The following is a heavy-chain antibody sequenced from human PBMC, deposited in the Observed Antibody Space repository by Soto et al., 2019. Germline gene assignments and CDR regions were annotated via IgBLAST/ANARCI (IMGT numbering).Heavy chain of an antibody. CDR3: ARESIVVVPAAMHAFDI. J-gene: IGHJ3*02. CDR2: ISYDGSNK. Sequence: GGSLRLSCAASGFTFSSYAMHWVRQAPGKGLEWVAVISYDGSNKYYADSVKGRFTISRDNSKNTLYLQMNSLRAEDTAVYYCARESIVVVPAAMHAFDIWGQGTMVTVSS. CDR1: GFTFSSYA. D-gene: IGHD2-2*01. V-gene: IGHV3-30-3*01.